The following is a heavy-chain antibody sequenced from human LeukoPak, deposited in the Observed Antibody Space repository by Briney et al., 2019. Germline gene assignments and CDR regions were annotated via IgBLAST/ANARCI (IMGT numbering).Heavy chain of an antibody. Sequence: SETLSLTCTVSGYSISSGYYWGWIRQPPGKGLGWIGSIYHSGSTYYNPSLKSRVTISVDTSKNQFSLKLSSVTAADTAVYYCAQGFGELIGGGYWGQGTLVTVSS. D-gene: IGHD3-10*01. CDR2: IYHSGST. J-gene: IGHJ4*02. V-gene: IGHV4-38-2*02. CDR1: GYSISSGYY. CDR3: AQGFGELIGGGY.